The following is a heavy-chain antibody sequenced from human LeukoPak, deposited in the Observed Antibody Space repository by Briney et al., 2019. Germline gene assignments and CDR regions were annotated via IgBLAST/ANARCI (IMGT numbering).Heavy chain of an antibody. CDR1: GFTFSSYA. V-gene: IGHV3-20*04. D-gene: IGHD4-17*01. CDR2: INWNGGTT. Sequence: GGSLRLSCAASGFTFSSYAMSWVRQAPGKGLEWVSGINWNGGTTGYADSVKGRFTISRDNVKNSLYLQMNSVRAEDTALYYCARDLSYGDYVSAFDIWGQGTMVTVSS. CDR3: ARDLSYGDYVSAFDI. J-gene: IGHJ3*02.